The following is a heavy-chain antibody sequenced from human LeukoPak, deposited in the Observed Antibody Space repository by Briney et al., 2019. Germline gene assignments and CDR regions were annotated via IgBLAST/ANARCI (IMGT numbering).Heavy chain of an antibody. D-gene: IGHD2-2*01. V-gene: IGHV1-2*02. J-gene: IGHJ5*02. CDR3: ARVHWRPATHWFDP. CDR2: INPNSGGT. Sequence: ASVKVSCKASGYTFTDYYIYSVPQAAGARLEYMGWINPNSGGTNYAQNFQGRVTMTRDTSISTAYMELSSLRSDDTAMYYCARVHWRPATHWFDPWGQGTLVTVSS. CDR1: GYTFTDYY.